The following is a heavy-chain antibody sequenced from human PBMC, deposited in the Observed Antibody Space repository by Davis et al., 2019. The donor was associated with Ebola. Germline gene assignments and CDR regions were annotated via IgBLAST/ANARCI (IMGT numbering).Heavy chain of an antibody. J-gene: IGHJ4*02. CDR1: GGSISPYY. CDR3: ARSYGAAPFDY. V-gene: IGHV4-59*08. Sequence: MPSEPLSLTFTVSGGSISPYYWSWIRQPPGKGLEWFGYIYYSGSTKYNLSLKGRVAISVDTFKNQFSLKLSSVTAADTAVYYCARSYGAAPFDYWGQGTLVTVSS. CDR2: IYYSGST. D-gene: IGHD4/OR15-4a*01.